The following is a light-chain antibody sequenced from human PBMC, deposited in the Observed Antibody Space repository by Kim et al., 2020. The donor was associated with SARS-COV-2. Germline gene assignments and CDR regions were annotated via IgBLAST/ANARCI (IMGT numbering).Light chain of an antibody. CDR3: CSYAGSYTNYV. J-gene: IGLJ1*01. CDR1: SSDVGGYNY. V-gene: IGLV2-11*01. CDR2: DVS. Sequence: QSALTQPRSVSGSPGQSVTISCTGTSSDVGGYNYVSWYQQHPGKAPKPMIYDVSKRPSGVPDRFSGSKSGNTASLTISGLQAEDEADYYCCSYAGSYTNYVFGTGTKVPS.